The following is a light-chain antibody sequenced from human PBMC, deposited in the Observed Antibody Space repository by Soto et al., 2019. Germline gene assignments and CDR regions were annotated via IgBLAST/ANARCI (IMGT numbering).Light chain of an antibody. CDR3: QQRSNWPRIT. CDR1: QSVSSN. CDR2: GAS. Sequence: EIVMTQSPATLSVSPGERYTLSCRASQSVSSNLAWYQQKPCQAPRLLIYGASTRATGIPARFSGSGSGTDFTLTISSLEPEDFAVYYCQQRSNWPRITFGPGTRLEIK. J-gene: IGKJ5*01. V-gene: IGKV3-15*01.